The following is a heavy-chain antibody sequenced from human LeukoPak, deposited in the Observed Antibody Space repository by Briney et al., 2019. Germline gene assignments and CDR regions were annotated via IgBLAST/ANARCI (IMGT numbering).Heavy chain of an antibody. J-gene: IGHJ6*02. CDR2: ISAKTGNT. V-gene: IGHV1-18*01. Sequence: GASVKVSCKASGYNFNHYGVSWVRQAPGQGLEWMGWISAKTGNTNYAQKVQGRVTMTTDTSTTTAYMELRSLGSDDTAVYYCAGGSYPYSHGMDVWGQGTTVTVSS. CDR1: GYNFNHYG. D-gene: IGHD1-26*01. CDR3: AGGSYPYSHGMDV.